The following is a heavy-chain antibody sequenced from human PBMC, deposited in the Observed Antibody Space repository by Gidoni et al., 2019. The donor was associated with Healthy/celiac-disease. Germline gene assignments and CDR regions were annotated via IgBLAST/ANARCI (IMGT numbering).Heavy chain of an antibody. D-gene: IGHD2-8*01. Sequence: EVQLVESGGGLVKPGGSLRLSCAASGFTFSNAWMSWVRQAPGKGLEWVGRIKSKTDGGTTDYAAPVKGRFTISRDDSKNTLYLQMNSLKTEDTAVYYCTTGMRVYAIDPFDYWGQGTLVTVSS. CDR3: TTGMRVYAIDPFDY. V-gene: IGHV3-15*01. CDR2: IKSKTDGGTT. CDR1: GFTFSNAW. J-gene: IGHJ4*02.